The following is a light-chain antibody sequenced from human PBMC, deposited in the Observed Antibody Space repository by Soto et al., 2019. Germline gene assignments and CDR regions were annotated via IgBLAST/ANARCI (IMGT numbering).Light chain of an antibody. CDR3: QQYNSYSLT. Sequence: DIQMTQSPSTLSASVGDRVTITCRASQSISSWLAWYQQKPGKAPKLLIYDASSLESGVPSRFSGSGSGPEFTLTISSLQPDDFATYYCQQYNSYSLTFGPGTKVDIK. CDR1: QSISSW. J-gene: IGKJ3*01. CDR2: DAS. V-gene: IGKV1-5*01.